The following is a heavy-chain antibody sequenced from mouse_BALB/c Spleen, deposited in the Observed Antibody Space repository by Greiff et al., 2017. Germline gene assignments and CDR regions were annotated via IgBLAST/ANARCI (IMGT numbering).Heavy chain of an antibody. Sequence: DVHLVESGGDLVKPGGSLKLSCAASGFTFSSYGMSWVRQTPDKRLEWVATISSGGSYTYYPDSVKGRFTISRDNAKNTLYLQMSSLKSEDTAMYYCARPTDYGTWFAYWGQGTLVTVSA. J-gene: IGHJ3*01. V-gene: IGHV5-6*01. CDR2: ISSGGSYT. CDR3: ARPTDYGTWFAY. CDR1: GFTFSSYG. D-gene: IGHD1-1*01.